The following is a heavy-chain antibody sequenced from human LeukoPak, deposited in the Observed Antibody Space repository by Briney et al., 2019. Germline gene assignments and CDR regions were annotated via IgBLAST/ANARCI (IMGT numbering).Heavy chain of an antibody. D-gene: IGHD1-26*01. Sequence: SVKVSCKASGGTFSSYAISWVRQAPGQGLEWMGRIIPIFGTANYAQKFQGRVTITTDESTSTAYMELSSLRSEDTAVYYCATGFGYSGSYYFDYWGQGTLVTVSS. V-gene: IGHV1-69*05. CDR2: IIPIFGTA. CDR3: ATGFGYSGSYYFDY. J-gene: IGHJ4*02. CDR1: GGTFSSYA.